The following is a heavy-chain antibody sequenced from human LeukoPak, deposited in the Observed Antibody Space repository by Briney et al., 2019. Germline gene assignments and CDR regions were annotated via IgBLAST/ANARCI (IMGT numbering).Heavy chain of an antibody. J-gene: IGHJ1*01. CDR1: GFTFSTYW. CDR3: ARAPSEIGGYYPEYFRH. CDR2: IKSDGGT. D-gene: IGHD3-22*01. V-gene: IGHV3-74*01. Sequence: GGSLRLSCAASGFTFSTYWIHWVRQAPGKGLVWVSRIKSDGGTNYADSVKGRFTISRDNAKKTVSLQMSSLRPEDTGVYYCARAPSEIGGYYPEYFRHWGQGTLVTVSS.